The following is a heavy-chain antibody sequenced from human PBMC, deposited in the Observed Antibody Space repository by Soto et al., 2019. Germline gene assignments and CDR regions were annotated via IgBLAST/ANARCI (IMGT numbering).Heavy chain of an antibody. D-gene: IGHD2-15*01. CDR3: ASSRGGGSCSDY. V-gene: IGHV4-34*01. J-gene: IGHJ4*02. Sequence: QVQLQQWGAGLLKPSETLSLTCAVYGGSFSGYDWSWIRQPPGKGLEWIGEINHSVSTNYNPSLKSRVTISVDTSKNQFSLKLSSVTAADTAVYYCASSRGGGSCSDYWGQGTLVTVSS. CDR2: INHSVST. CDR1: GGSFSGYD.